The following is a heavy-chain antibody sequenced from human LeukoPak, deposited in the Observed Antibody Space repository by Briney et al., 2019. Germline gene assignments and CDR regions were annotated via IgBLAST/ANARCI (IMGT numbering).Heavy chain of an antibody. CDR3: ARAGEYCSSTSCSYDYDYYGMDV. J-gene: IGHJ6*02. D-gene: IGHD2-2*01. CDR1: GFTFSSYA. Sequence: GGSLRLFCAASGFTFSSYAMHWVRQAPGRGLEWVAVISYDGSNKYYADSVKGRFTISRDNSKNTLYLQMNSLRAEDTAVYYCARAGEYCSSTSCSYDYDYYGMDVWGQGTTVTVSS. V-gene: IGHV3-30*04. CDR2: ISYDGSNK.